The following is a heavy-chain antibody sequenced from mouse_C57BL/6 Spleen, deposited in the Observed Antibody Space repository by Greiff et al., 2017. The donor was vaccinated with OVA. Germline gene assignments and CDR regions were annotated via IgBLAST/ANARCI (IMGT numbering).Heavy chain of an antibody. Sequence: EVKLVESGGGLVQPKGSLKLSCAASGFSFNTYAMNWVRQAPGKGLEWVARIRSKSNNYATYYADSVKDRFTISRDDSESMLYLQMNNLKTEDTAMYYCVGPDGYYGGFAYWGQGTLVTVSA. CDR3: VGPDGYYGGFAY. J-gene: IGHJ3*01. D-gene: IGHD2-3*01. CDR1: GFSFNTYA. V-gene: IGHV10-1*01. CDR2: IRSKSNNYAT.